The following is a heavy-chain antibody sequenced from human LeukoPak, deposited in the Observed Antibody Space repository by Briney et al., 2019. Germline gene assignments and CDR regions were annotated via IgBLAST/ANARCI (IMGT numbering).Heavy chain of an antibody. D-gene: IGHD5-24*01. V-gene: IGHV4-59*08. CDR1: GGSVRSYS. CDR2: IHNSATT. J-gene: IGHJ3*02. CDR3: ARHGGESLVATILHAFDI. Sequence: NPSETLSLTCSVSGGSVRSYSWSWIRQPPGKGLEWIGYIHNSATTNYKPSLKSRVIISVETTKNQFSLKLSSVTAADTAVYYCARHGGESLVATILHAFDIWGRGTMVTVSS.